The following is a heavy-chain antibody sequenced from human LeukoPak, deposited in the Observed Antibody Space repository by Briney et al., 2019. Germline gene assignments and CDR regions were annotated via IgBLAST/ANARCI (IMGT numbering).Heavy chain of an antibody. J-gene: IGHJ5*02. CDR3: ARIAMVAATQWFDP. D-gene: IGHD2-15*01. V-gene: IGHV4-4*07. Sequence: SETLSLTCTASGGSISSYYWSWIRQPAGKGLEWIGRIYTSGSTNYNPSLKSRVTISVDTSKNQFSLKLSSVTAADTAVYYCARIAMVAATQWFDPWGQGTLVTVSS. CDR1: GGSISSYY. CDR2: IYTSGST.